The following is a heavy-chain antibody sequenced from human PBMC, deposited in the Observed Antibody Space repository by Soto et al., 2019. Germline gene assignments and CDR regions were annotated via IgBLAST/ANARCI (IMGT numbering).Heavy chain of an antibody. Sequence: ASVKVSCKASGYTFTGYYMHWVRQAPGQGLEWMGWINPNSGGTNCAQKFQGWVTMTRDTSISTAYMELSRLRSDDTAVYYCARGIAAAGEGMDVWGQGTTVTVSS. J-gene: IGHJ6*02. V-gene: IGHV1-2*04. D-gene: IGHD6-13*01. CDR2: INPNSGGT. CDR1: GYTFTGYY. CDR3: ARGIAAAGEGMDV.